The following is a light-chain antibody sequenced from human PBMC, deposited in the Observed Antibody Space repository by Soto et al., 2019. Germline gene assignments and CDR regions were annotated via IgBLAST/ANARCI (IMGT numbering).Light chain of an antibody. V-gene: IGKV3-11*01. Sequence: EIVLTQSPATLSLSPGDRATLSCRASESLGKTLAWYQQKPGQAPRLLIYDVFQMVTGIPARFSGSGSGTDFTLTISSLDHEDFAVYYCQPRNTWPLTFGGGTKVEIK. J-gene: IGKJ4*01. CDR2: DVF. CDR1: ESLGKT. CDR3: QPRNTWPLT.